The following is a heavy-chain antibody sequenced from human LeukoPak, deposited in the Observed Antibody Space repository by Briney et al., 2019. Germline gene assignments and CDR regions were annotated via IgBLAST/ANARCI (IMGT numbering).Heavy chain of an antibody. V-gene: IGHV4-59*01. CDR2: FHYSGST. CDR3: ARTAARYYMDV. J-gene: IGHJ6*03. CDR1: GGSISSYY. Sequence: SETLSLTCTVSGGSISSYYWSWIRQPPGKGLEWIGYFHYSGSTNYNPSPKSRVTISVDTSKNQFSLKLSSVTAADTAVYYCARTAARYYMDVWGKGTTVTVSS. D-gene: IGHD6-6*01.